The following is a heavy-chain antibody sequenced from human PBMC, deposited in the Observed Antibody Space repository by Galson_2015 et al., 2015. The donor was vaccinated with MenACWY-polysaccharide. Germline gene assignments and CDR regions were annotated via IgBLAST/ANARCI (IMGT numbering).Heavy chain of an antibody. CDR3: AKSNSGYSNTRHWDC. CDR1: GFTFSGYA. CDR2: ISGGGATT. Sequence: SLRLSCAASGFTFSGYAMTWLRQAPGKGLDWVSSISGGGATTNYADSVKGRFTISRDNSKNTLYLQMNSLRAEDTSIYYCAKSNSGYSNTRHWDCWGQGTLVTVSS. D-gene: IGHD6-13*01. J-gene: IGHJ4*02. V-gene: IGHV3-23*01.